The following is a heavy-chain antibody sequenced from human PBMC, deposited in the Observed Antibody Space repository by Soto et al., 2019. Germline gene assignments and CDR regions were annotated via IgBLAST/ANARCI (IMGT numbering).Heavy chain of an antibody. Sequence: QVQLVQSGAEVKKPGSSVKVSCKTSGGTFGSYAISWVRQAPGQGLEWMGGIIPIFSTPNYAQKFQGRVTITAGETTNPAYMAFSSLRAEDAAVYYCARPIQYYFDTSAQAAWFDPWGQGTLVTVSS. CDR3: ARPIQYYFDTSAQAAWFDP. J-gene: IGHJ5*02. CDR1: GGTFGSYA. V-gene: IGHV1-69*12. D-gene: IGHD3-22*01. CDR2: IIPIFSTP.